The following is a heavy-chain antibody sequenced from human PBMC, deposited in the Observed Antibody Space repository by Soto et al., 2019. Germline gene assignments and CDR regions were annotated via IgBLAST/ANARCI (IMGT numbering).Heavy chain of an antibody. CDR2: ISWNSGSI. CDR1: GFTFDDYA. CDR3: AKDTRSWGKDHAFDI. V-gene: IGHV3-9*01. Sequence: EVQLVESGGGLVQPGRSLRLSCAASGFTFDDYAMHWVRQAPGKGLEWVSGISWNSGSIGYAESVKGRFTISRDNAKNSLYLQMNSLRAEDTALYYCAKDTRSWGKDHAFDIWGQGTMVTVSS. D-gene: IGHD3-16*01. J-gene: IGHJ3*02.